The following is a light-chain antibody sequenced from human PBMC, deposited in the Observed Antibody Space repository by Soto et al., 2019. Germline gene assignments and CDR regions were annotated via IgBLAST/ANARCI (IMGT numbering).Light chain of an antibody. CDR2: SNN. CDR1: SSNIGSNT. CDR3: AAWDDSLNGLYV. Sequence: ALTQPPSASGTPGQRVTISCSGSSSNIGSNTVNWYQQLPGTAPKLLIYSNNQRPSGVPDRFSGSKSGTSASLAISGLQSEDEAEYYCAAWDDSLNGLYVFGTGTKVTVL. V-gene: IGLV1-44*01. J-gene: IGLJ1*01.